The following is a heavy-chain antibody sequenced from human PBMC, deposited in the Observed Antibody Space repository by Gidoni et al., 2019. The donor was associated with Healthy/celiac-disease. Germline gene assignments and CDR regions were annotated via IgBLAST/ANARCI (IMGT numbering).Heavy chain of an antibody. V-gene: IGHV3-53*01. J-gene: IGHJ5*02. CDR2: IYSGGST. CDR3: ARGGGSGWYGFGVPFDP. CDR1: GFTVVSNY. D-gene: IGHD6-19*01. Sequence: EVQLVESGGGLIQPGGSLRLSCAASGFTVVSNYLSWVRQAPGKGLEWVSVIYSGGSTYYADSVKGRFTISRDNSKNTLYLQMNSLRAEDTAVYYCARGGGSGWYGFGVPFDPWGQGTLVTVSS.